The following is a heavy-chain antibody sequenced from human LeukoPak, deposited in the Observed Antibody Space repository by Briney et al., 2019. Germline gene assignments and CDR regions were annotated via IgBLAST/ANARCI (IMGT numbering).Heavy chain of an antibody. CDR2: IYTTGKT. Sequence: KPSETLSLTCTVSGGSISTYYWTWIRQSPGKGLEWIGYIYTTGKTKYNPSLKSRITISVDTSKNQFSLKLNSVTAADTAVYYCARQEARAFDYWGQGTLVTVPS. J-gene: IGHJ4*02. CDR3: ARQEARAFDY. CDR1: GGSISTYY. V-gene: IGHV4-4*09. D-gene: IGHD3-10*01.